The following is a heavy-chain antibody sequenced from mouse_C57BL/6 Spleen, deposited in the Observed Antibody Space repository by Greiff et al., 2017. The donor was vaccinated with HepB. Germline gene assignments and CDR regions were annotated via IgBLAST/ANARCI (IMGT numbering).Heavy chain of an antibody. CDR1: GYTFTSYW. V-gene: IGHV1-69*01. Sequence: VQLQQPGAELVMPGASVKLSCKASGYTFTSYWMHWVKQRPGQGLEWIGEIDPSDSYTNYNQKFKGKSTLTVDKSSSTAYMQLSSLTSEDSAVYYCARSHYSNYVWVAFWGEGTLVTVSA. CDR2: IDPSDSYT. J-gene: IGHJ3*01. D-gene: IGHD2-5*01. CDR3: ARSHYSNYVWVAF.